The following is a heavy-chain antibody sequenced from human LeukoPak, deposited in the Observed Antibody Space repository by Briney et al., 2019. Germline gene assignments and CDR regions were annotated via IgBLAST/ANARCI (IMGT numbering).Heavy chain of an antibody. CDR2: IYASGSI. Sequence: SETLSLTCTVSGGSISSYYWSWTRQPAGKGLEWIGRIYASGSINYNPSLKSRVTMSVDTSKNQLSLKLSSMTAADTALYYCARRDGAVAGPFDYWGQGTLVTVSS. D-gene: IGHD6-19*01. V-gene: IGHV4-4*07. J-gene: IGHJ4*02. CDR3: ARRDGAVAGPFDY. CDR1: GGSISSYY.